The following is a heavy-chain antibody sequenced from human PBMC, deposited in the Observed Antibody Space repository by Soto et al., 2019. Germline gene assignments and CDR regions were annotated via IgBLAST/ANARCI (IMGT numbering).Heavy chain of an antibody. CDR1: GINFSRSG. CDR2: IWYDGSKE. J-gene: IGHJ6*02. V-gene: IGHV3-33*01. D-gene: IGHD1-1*01. Sequence: QVRLVESGGGVVQPGRSLRLSCAASGINFSRSGMHWVRQAPGKGLEWVAIIWYDGSKEYYADSVKGQFTISRDNSRNTVYLQMNSLRAEDTAVSYCARDAGPGRMDVWGQGTTVTVSS. CDR3: ARDAGPGRMDV.